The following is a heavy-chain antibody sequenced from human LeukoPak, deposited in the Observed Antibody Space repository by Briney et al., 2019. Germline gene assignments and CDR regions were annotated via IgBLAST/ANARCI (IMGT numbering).Heavy chain of an antibody. CDR1: AFTFASHA. CDR3: ARQGYSLRSHHQYIDV. Sequence: GRSRRLSWAASAFTFASHALHWVRQAPGNGIDWLAGISPDGRNEYYAESVKGRFSISRDNSKNTLYVEMTSLRGDDTAVYYCARQGYSLRSHHQYIDVWGNGTTVTVSS. V-gene: IGHV3-30*08. CDR2: ISPDGRNE. D-gene: IGHD5-18*01. J-gene: IGHJ6*03.